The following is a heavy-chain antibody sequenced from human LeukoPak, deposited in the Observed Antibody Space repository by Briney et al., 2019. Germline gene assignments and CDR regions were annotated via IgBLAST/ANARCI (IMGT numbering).Heavy chain of an antibody. Sequence: ASVKVSCKASGYTFTGYYMHWVRQAPGQGLEWMGWINPNSGGTNYAQKFQGRVIITRDTSISTAYMELSRLRSDDTAMYYCARGAVVAATLIFDWGQGTLVTVSS. CDR1: GYTFTGYY. J-gene: IGHJ4*02. CDR3: ARGAVVAATLIFD. V-gene: IGHV1-2*02. CDR2: INPNSGGT. D-gene: IGHD2-15*01.